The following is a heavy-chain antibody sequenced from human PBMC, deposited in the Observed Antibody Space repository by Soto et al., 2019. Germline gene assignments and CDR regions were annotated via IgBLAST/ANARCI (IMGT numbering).Heavy chain of an antibody. J-gene: IGHJ4*02. Sequence: PSETLSLTCTVSGGSISGTTFYWGWIRQPPGKGLECLGRVYYTGSTYYNPSLKSRITISVDTSKNQFSLRLSSVTAADKAEHYCAPSSVYYNFDYWGLGTLVTVSS. CDR1: GGSISGTTFY. CDR3: APSSVYYNFDY. CDR2: VYYTGST. V-gene: IGHV4-39*01. D-gene: IGHD3-22*01.